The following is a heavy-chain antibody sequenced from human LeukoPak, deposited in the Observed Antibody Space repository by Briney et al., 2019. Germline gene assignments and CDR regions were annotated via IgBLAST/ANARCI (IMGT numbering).Heavy chain of an antibody. Sequence: ASVKVSCKASGGTFSSYAISWVRQAPGQGLEWMGRIIPILGIANYAQKFQGRVTITADKSTSTAYMELSSLRSEDTAVYYCARYCSSTSCYLGRMDYFDYWGQGTLVTVSS. CDR1: GGTFSSYA. V-gene: IGHV1-69*04. D-gene: IGHD2-2*01. J-gene: IGHJ4*02. CDR3: ARYCSSTSCYLGRMDYFDY. CDR2: IIPILGIA.